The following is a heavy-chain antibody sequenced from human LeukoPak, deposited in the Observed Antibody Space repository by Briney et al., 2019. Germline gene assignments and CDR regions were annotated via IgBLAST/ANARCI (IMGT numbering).Heavy chain of an antibody. V-gene: IGHV3-23*01. J-gene: IGHJ4*02. D-gene: IGHD3-22*01. CDR1: GFTFSSYA. Sequence: GGSLRLSCAASGFTFSSYAMSWVRQAPGKGLEWVSAISGSGGSTYYADSVKGRFTISRDNSKNTLYLQMNSLRAEDTAVYYCAKGYYDSSGYPSYLPPRPCWGQGTLVTVSS. CDR3: AKGYYDSSGYPSYLPPRPC. CDR2: ISGSGGST.